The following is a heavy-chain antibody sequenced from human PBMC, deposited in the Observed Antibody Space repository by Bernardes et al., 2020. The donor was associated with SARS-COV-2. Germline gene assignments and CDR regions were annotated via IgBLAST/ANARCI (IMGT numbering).Heavy chain of an antibody. CDR3: ARDRVSSGWRLGYYYGMDV. CDR2: ISTYGSTT. CDR1: GFTFSSCW. D-gene: IGHD6-19*01. J-gene: IGHJ6*02. V-gene: IGHV3-74*01. Sequence: GGSLRLSCAASGFTFSSCWMHWVRQIPGRGLVWLSRISTYGSTTNYADSVKGRFTISRDNAKNTLWLQMNSLGAEDTAVYYCARDRVSSGWRLGYYYGMDVWGQGTTVTVSS.